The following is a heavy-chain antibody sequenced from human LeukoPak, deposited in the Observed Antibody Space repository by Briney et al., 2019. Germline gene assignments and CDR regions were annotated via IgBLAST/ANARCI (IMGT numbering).Heavy chain of an antibody. J-gene: IGHJ3*02. D-gene: IGHD3-10*01. CDR3: ARVLIWTYGSGNYYKGAFDI. CDR1: GFTFNSYA. Sequence: PGGSLRLSCAASGFTFNSYAMTWARQAPGKGLEWVSLINDSGGTIYYADSVKGRFTISRDNSKNTLYLQMNSLRAEDTAVYYCARVLIWTYGSGNYYKGAFDIWGQGTMVTVFS. V-gene: IGHV3-23*01. CDR2: INDSGGTI.